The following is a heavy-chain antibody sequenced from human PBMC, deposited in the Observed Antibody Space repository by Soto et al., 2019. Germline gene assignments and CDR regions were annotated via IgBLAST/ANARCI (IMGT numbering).Heavy chain of an antibody. Sequence: PSETLSLTCTVSGGSISSGDYYWSWIRQHPGKGLEWIGYIYYSGNTYYNPSLKSRVTISVDTSKNQFSLKLSSVTAADTAVYYCARADMIRTFYYGMDVWGKGTTVTVSS. CDR3: ARADMIRTFYYGMDV. D-gene: IGHD3-16*01. CDR1: GGSISSGDYY. V-gene: IGHV4-31*03. CDR2: IYYSGNT. J-gene: IGHJ6*04.